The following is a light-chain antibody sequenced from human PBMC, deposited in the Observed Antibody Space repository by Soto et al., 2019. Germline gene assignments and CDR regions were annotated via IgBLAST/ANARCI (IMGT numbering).Light chain of an antibody. CDR1: KIGTKS. Sequence: SYELTQAPSVSVAPGQTARFTCGGDKIGTKSVHWHQQKPGQAPVLVVYDDNDRPSGIPERFSGSKSGNTVTLTISRVEAWDEADYYCQVWDRTTDFVVFGGGTKLTVL. CDR3: QVWDRTTDFVV. V-gene: IGLV3-21*02. J-gene: IGLJ2*01. CDR2: DDN.